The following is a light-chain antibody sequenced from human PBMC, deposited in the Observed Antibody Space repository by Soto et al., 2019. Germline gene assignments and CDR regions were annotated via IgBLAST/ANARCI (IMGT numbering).Light chain of an antibody. CDR3: AAWDDSLSARYV. J-gene: IGLJ1*01. CDR1: SSNIGSNY. CDR2: RNN. V-gene: IGLV1-47*01. Sequence: QSVLTQPTSASGTPGQRVTISCSGSSSNIGSNYVYWYQQLPGTAPKLLIYRNNQRPSGVPDRFSGSKSGTSASLAISGLRSEDEADYYCAAWDDSLSARYVFGTGTKLTVL.